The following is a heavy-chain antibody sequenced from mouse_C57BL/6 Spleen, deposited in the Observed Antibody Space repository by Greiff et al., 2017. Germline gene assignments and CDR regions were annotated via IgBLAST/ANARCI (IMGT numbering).Heavy chain of an antibody. J-gene: IGHJ1*03. CDR2: ISSGSSTI. Sequence: EVPGVESGGGLVKPGGSLKLSCAASGFTFSDYGMHWVRQAPEKGLEWVAYISSGSSTIYYADTVKGRFTISRDNAKNTLFLHMSRLRSEDTAMYYCARVTTVVARGYFEVWGTGTTVTVSS. D-gene: IGHD1-1*01. CDR3: ARVTTVVARGYFEV. CDR1: GFTFSDYG. V-gene: IGHV5-17*01.